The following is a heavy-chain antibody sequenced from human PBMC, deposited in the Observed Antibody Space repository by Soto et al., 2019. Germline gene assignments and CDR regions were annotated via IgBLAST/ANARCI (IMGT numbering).Heavy chain of an antibody. Sequence: QVVLVESGGGVVQPGRALRLSCAASGFDFTNDGMLWVRQAPGKGLEWVALISFDGTTIHYGDSVEGRFTISRDNSKNTLFLQMNSLRPEDTGVYYCAKGQGGSPPGGMDVWGQGTTVTVSS. CDR1: GFDFTNDG. D-gene: IGHD3-10*01. CDR3: AKGQGGSPPGGMDV. V-gene: IGHV3-30*18. J-gene: IGHJ6*02. CDR2: ISFDGTTI.